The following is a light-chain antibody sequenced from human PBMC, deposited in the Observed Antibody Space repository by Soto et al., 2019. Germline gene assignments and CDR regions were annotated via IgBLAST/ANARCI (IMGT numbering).Light chain of an antibody. V-gene: IGKV1-33*01. CDR3: QQYDNLPPALT. CDR2: YAS. CDR1: QDISNY. Sequence: DIPMTQSPSSLSASVGDRVTITCQASQDISNYLNWYQQKPGKAPKHLIYYASNLETGVPSRFSGSGSGTDFTFTISSLQPEDIATYYCQQYDNLPPALTFGGGTKVEIK. J-gene: IGKJ4*01.